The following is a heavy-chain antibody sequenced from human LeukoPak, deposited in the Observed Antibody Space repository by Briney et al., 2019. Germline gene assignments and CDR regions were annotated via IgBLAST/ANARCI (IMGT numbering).Heavy chain of an antibody. V-gene: IGHV4-59*08. J-gene: IGHJ4*02. Sequence: SETLSLTCTVSGGSISSYYWSWIRQPPGKGLEWIGYIYYSGSTNYNPSLKSRVTISVDTSKNQFSLKLSSVTAADTDVYYCARQGSGWYDYWGQGTLVTVSS. CDR1: GGSISSYY. D-gene: IGHD6-19*01. CDR2: IYYSGST. CDR3: ARQGSGWYDY.